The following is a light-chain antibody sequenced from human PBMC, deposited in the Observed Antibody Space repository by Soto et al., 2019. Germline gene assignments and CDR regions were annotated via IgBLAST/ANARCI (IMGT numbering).Light chain of an antibody. CDR1: QTITTSQ. V-gene: IGKV3-20*01. CDR3: QQYAGSPRT. J-gene: IGKJ1*01. Sequence: EIVLTQSPGTLSLSPGERATLFCRPSQTITTSQLAWYQQKPGQAPRVLIFGASNRATGIPDRFSGSGSGTDFTLTITRLEPEDFAIYYCQQYAGSPRTFGQGTKVDIK. CDR2: GAS.